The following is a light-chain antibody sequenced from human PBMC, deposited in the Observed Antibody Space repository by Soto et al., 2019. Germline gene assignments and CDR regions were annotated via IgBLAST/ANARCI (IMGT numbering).Light chain of an antibody. V-gene: IGKV3-20*01. Sequence: EIVLTQSPGTLSLSPGERATPSCRATQTVSNNYLAWYQQKPGQAPRLLIYGASSRATGIPDRFSGSGSGTDFTLTISRLEPEDFAVYYCQQYADSRTFGQGTKVDI. CDR1: QTVSNNY. J-gene: IGKJ1*01. CDR3: QQYADSRT. CDR2: GAS.